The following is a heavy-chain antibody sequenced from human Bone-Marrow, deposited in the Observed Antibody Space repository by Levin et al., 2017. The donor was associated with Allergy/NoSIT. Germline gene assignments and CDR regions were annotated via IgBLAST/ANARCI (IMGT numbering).Heavy chain of an antibody. CDR2: IYSTASS. V-gene: IGHV4-59*01. J-gene: IGHJ6*02. D-gene: IGHD6-19*01. CDR3: ARAGDWESSVWYGTKDYAMEF. Sequence: SETLSLTCNVSGVSINNYFWSWIRQPPGKGLEWIGYIYSTASSSYNPSLKNRVTMSIETSQNQVSLKFRSVTAADTAVYYCARAGDWESSVWYGTKDYAMEFWGQGTTVTVSS. CDR1: GVSINNYF.